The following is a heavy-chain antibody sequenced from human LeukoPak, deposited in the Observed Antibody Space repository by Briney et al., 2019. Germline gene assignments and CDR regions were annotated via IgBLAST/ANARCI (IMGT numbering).Heavy chain of an antibody. J-gene: IGHJ5*02. V-gene: IGHV4-38-2*02. CDR3: ARGDIAARRPYNWFDP. CDR1: GYSISSGYY. D-gene: IGHD6-6*01. CDR2: IYHSGST. Sequence: KPSETLSLTCTVSGYSISSGYYWGWIRQPPGKGLEWIGSIYHSGSTYYNPSLKSRVTISVDTSKNQFSLKLSSVTAADTAVYYCARGDIAARRPYNWFDPWGQGTLVTVSS.